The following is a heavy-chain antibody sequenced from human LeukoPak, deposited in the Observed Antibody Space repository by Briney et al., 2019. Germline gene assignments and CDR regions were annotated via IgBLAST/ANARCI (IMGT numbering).Heavy chain of an antibody. CDR3: TRVEETATTAAIIRKYSYYYYYMDV. CDR2: ISSSGSTI. CDR1: GFILSTSE. Sequence: GGSLRLSCVASGFILSTSEMNWVRQAPGKGLEWVSYISSSGSTIYYADSVKGRFTISRDNAKNSLYLQMSSLRAEDTAVYYCTRVEETATTAAIIRKYSYYYYYMDVWGKGNTVTVSS. J-gene: IGHJ6*03. D-gene: IGHD4-11*01. V-gene: IGHV3-48*03.